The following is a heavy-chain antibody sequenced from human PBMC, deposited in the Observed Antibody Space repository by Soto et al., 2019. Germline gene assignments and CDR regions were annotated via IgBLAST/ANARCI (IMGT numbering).Heavy chain of an antibody. J-gene: IGHJ6*03. CDR2: IFYSGST. V-gene: IGHV4-39*02. Sequence: TSETLSLTCNVSGGSISTSRSYWAWIRQPPGKGLEWLANIFYSGSTYYNPSLASRVTVSVDTSKNQFSLKLRSVTAADTAVYYCAREGYQLPPPGYYYYYIDVWGKGTTVTVSS. CDR3: AREGYQLPPPGYYYYYIDV. D-gene: IGHD2-2*01. CDR1: GGSISTSRSY.